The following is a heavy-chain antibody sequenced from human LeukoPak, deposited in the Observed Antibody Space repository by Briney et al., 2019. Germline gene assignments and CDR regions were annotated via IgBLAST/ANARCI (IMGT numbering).Heavy chain of an antibody. D-gene: IGHD3-10*01. CDR2: IHPHSGGT. J-gene: IGHJ5*02. V-gene: IGHV1-2*02. Sequence: GASVKVSCKASGYTFTSYAMHWMRQAPGQGLEWMGWIHPHSGGTNYAQRFQGRVTMTSDTSISTSTMELRRLKSDDTAVYYCAITYYYGSGNMYNWFDPWGQGTLVTVSS. CDR1: GYTFTSYA. CDR3: AITYYYGSGNMYNWFDP.